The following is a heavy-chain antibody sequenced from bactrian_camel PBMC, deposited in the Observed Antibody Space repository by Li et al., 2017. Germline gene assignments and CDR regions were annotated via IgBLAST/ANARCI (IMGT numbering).Heavy chain of an antibody. Sequence: VQLVESGGGSVEAGGSLRPSCSLSEYDVTINCMAWFRQAPGKEREGVAGIYSAGGNTYYADSVKGRFTASLNAVTNTLYLQMNDLRPEDTAMYYCAADRDVNVPPSLVLDSHRYNYWGQGTQVTVS. V-gene: IGHV3S1*01. CDR1: EYDVTINC. CDR2: IYSAGGNT. CDR3: AADRDVNVPPSLVLDSHRYNY. J-gene: IGHJ4*01.